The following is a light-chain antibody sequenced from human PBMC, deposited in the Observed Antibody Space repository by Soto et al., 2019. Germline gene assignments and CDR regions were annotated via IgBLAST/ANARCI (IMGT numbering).Light chain of an antibody. V-gene: IGLV2-8*01. J-gene: IGLJ2*01. CDR2: EVR. CDR1: SNDLGGYNY. CDR3: SSYGGSDNLI. Sequence: QSALTQPPSASGSPGQSVTISCTGSSNDLGGYNYVSWYQHHPGKAPKLIMYEVREPPSGVPDRFSGSKSGNTAALTVAGLQAEDEADYYLSSYGGSDNLIFGGGTKLTVL.